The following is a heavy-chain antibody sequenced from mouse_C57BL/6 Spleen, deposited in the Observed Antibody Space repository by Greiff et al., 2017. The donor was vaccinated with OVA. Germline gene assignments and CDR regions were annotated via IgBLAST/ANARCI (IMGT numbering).Heavy chain of an antibody. CDR3: ANDGSSWFAY. CDR2: ISDGGSYT. J-gene: IGHJ3*01. CDR1: GFTFSSYA. Sequence: EVQVVESGGGLVKPGGSLKLSCAASGFTFSSYAMSWVRQTPEKRLEWVATISDGGSYTYYPDNVQGRFTISRDNAKNNLYLQMSHLKSEDTAMYYCANDGSSWFAYWGQGTLVTVSA. D-gene: IGHD2-3*01. V-gene: IGHV5-4*01.